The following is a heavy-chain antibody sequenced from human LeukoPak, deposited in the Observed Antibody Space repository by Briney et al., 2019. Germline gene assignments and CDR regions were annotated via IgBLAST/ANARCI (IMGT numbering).Heavy chain of an antibody. Sequence: SETLSLTCAVYGGPFRDYYWSWIRQPPGKGLEWIGEINHSGSTSYNPSLKSRVTISVDTSKNQFSLKLYSVTAADTAVYYCSRGEIVLDSDAFEIWGQGTMVTVSS. V-gene: IGHV4-34*01. CDR1: GGPFRDYY. CDR3: SRGEIVLDSDAFEI. CDR2: INHSGST. J-gene: IGHJ3*02. D-gene: IGHD3-22*01.